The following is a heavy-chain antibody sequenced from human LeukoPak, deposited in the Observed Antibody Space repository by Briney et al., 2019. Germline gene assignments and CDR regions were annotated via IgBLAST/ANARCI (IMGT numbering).Heavy chain of an antibody. V-gene: IGHV3-64D*09. CDR1: GFTFSTSL. Sequence: GGSLRLSCSASGFTFSTSLMHWVRQAPGKGLEYVSAISANGDSTYYADSVKGRSTVSRDNSKNTLFLQMTSLRAEDTAMYYCVKDRDCSSTSCYLPFCYWGQGTLVTVSS. J-gene: IGHJ4*02. CDR2: ISANGDST. CDR3: VKDRDCSSTSCYLPFCY. D-gene: IGHD2-2*01.